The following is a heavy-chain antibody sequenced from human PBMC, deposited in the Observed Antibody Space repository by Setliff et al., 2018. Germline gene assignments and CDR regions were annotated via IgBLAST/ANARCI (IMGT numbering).Heavy chain of an antibody. CDR1: GYSISSGYY. CDR3: ARPVWWSYRFYSWFDP. D-gene: IGHD3-16*02. CDR2: IYHSGST. J-gene: IGHJ5*02. Sequence: SETLSLTCAASGYSISSGYYRGLIRQPPGKGLEWIGSIYHSGSTYYNPSLKSRVTISVDTSKNQFSLKLSSVTAADTAVYYCARPVWWSYRFYSWFDPLGQGTLVTVSS. V-gene: IGHV4-38-2*01.